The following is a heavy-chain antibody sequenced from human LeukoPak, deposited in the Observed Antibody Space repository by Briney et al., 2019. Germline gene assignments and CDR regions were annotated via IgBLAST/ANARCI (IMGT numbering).Heavy chain of an antibody. D-gene: IGHD1-26*01. CDR1: GFTFSSHS. V-gene: IGHV3-21*01. CDR2: ISSSSSYI. CDR3: AGFSGSYSDAFDI. Sequence: GGSLRLSCAASGFTFSSHSMNWVRQAPGKGLEWVSSISSSSSYIYYADSVKGRFTISRDNAKNSLYLQMNSLRAEDTAVYYCAGFSGSYSDAFDIWGQGTMVTVSS. J-gene: IGHJ3*02.